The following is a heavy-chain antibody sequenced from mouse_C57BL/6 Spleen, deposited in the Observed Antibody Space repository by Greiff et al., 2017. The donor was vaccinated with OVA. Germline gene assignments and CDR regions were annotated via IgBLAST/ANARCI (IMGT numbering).Heavy chain of an antibody. CDR1: GYTFTDYN. J-gene: IGHJ4*01. V-gene: IGHV1-18*01. Sequence: EVKLMESGPELVKPGASVKIPCKASGYTFTDYNMDWVKQSHGKSLEWIGDINPNNGGTIYNQKFKGKATLTVDKSSSTAYMELRSLTSEDTAVYYCARVITTVVHYYAMDYWGQGTSVTVSS. D-gene: IGHD1-1*01. CDR2: INPNNGGT. CDR3: ARVITTVVHYYAMDY.